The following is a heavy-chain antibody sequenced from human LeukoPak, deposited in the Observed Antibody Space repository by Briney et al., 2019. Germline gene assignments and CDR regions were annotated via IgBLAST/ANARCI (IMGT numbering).Heavy chain of an antibody. D-gene: IGHD1-26*01. CDR2: MNPNSGNT. J-gene: IGHJ6*03. CDR3: ARVNSGSYFLYYYYYMDV. Sequence: ASVKVSCKASGYTFTSYDINWVRQATGQGLEWMGWMNPNSGNTGYAQKFQGRVTITRNTSISTAYMELSSLRSEDTAVYYCARVNSGSYFLYYYYYMDVWGKGTTVTVSS. CDR1: GYTFTSYD. V-gene: IGHV1-8*03.